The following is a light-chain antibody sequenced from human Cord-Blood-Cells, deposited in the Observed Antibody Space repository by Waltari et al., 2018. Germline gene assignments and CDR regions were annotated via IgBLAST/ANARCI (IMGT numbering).Light chain of an antibody. CDR3: QQSYSTLQT. CDR2: AAS. Sequence: DIQMTQSPSSLSASVGHRVTITCRASQSISSYLHWYQQKPGKAPKLLIYAASSFQSGVPSRFSGSGSGTDFTLTISSLQPEDFATYYCQQSYSTLQTFGQGTKVEIK. V-gene: IGKV1-39*01. J-gene: IGKJ1*01. CDR1: QSISSY.